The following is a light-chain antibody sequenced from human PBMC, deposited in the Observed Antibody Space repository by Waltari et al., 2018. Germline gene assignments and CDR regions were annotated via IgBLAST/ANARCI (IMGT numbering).Light chain of an antibody. CDR2: AAS. J-gene: IGKJ3*01. Sequence: DIQMTQSPSYLSASVGDRVTITCRASQSISSYLNWYQQKPGKAPKLLIYAASSLQGGVPARFSGSGSGTDFTLTISSLQPEDFATYYCQQSYSTPLTFGPGTKVEIK. CDR1: QSISSY. V-gene: IGKV1-39*01. CDR3: QQSYSTPLT.